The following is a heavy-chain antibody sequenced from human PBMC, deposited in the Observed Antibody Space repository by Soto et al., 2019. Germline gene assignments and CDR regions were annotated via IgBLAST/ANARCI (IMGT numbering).Heavy chain of an antibody. CDR1: GYSFTTSG. CDR2: ISTYNGNT. D-gene: IGHD4-17*01. J-gene: IGHJ4*02. CDR3: ARRLYGDYDY. Sequence: QVPLVQSGAEVKMPGASVKVSCRASGYSFTTSGITWVRQAPGQGLEWMGWISTYNGNTNYAHKIQDRLILTSDTSTSTAYMELRSLRSDDTAIYYCARRLYGDYDYWGQGTLVTVSS. V-gene: IGHV1-18*01.